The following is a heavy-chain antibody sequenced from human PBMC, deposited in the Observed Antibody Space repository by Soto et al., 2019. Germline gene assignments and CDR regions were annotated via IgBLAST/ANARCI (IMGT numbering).Heavy chain of an antibody. J-gene: IGHJ6*02. V-gene: IGHV3-9*01. Sequence: GGSLRLSCAASGFTFDDYAMHWVRQAPGKGLEWVSGISWNSGSIGYADSVKGRFTISRDNAKNSLYLQMNSLRAEDTALYYCAKDRAAAAGTGHYYYYGMDVWGQGTTVTVSS. D-gene: IGHD6-13*01. CDR2: ISWNSGSI. CDR1: GFTFDDYA. CDR3: AKDRAAAAGTGHYYYYGMDV.